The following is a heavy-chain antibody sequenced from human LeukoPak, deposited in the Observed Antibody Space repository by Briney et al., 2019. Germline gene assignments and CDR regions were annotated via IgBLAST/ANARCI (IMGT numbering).Heavy chain of an antibody. Sequence: PSETLSLTCTVSGRSISSANYYWGWLRQPSGKGLEWTGSVYSSGSTYYNPALKSRVILSLHMSQNLFSLRLTSMTAADTAIYYCARDRGHYAPEAPGFTRFDPWGEGTLVTVSS. D-gene: IGHD2-2*01. V-gene: IGHV4-39*07. J-gene: IGHJ5*02. CDR1: GRSISSANYY. CDR3: ARDRGHYAPEAPGFTRFDP. CDR2: VYSSGST.